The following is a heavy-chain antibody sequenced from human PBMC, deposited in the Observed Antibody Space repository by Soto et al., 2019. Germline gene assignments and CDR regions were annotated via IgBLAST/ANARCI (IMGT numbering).Heavy chain of an antibody. CDR3: ARDVGYHYDGSPAGQFDF. CDR1: GNSISTTNW. CDR2: IYHSGTS. V-gene: IGHV4-4*02. Sequence: QVELQESGPGLVKPSGTLSLTCAVFGNSISTTNWWSWVRQSPGKGLAWIGEIYHSGTSNYNPSLKRRVTISLDKSKNQFSLKLSSVTAADTAVYYCARDVGYHYDGSPAGQFDFWGQGTLVIVSS. J-gene: IGHJ4*02. D-gene: IGHD3-22*01.